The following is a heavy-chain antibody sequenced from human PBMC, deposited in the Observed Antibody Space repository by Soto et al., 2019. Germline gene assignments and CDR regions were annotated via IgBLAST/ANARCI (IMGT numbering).Heavy chain of an antibody. Sequence: QVQLVQSGAEIKKPGSSVKVSCKASGGTFSSYAISWVRQAPGQGLEWMGGIIPIFGTPNYAQKFQGRVTTTADESTSTAYMELSSLRSEDTAVYYCARVTKSYYYYYGMDVWGQGTTVTVSS. V-gene: IGHV1-69*01. CDR2: IIPIFGTP. J-gene: IGHJ6*02. CDR3: ARVTKSYYYYYGMDV. CDR1: GGTFSSYA.